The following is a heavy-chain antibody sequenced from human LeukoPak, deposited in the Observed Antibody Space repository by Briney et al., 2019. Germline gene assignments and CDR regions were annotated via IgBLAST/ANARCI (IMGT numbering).Heavy chain of an antibody. J-gene: IGHJ4*02. D-gene: IGHD3-9*01. Sequence: SETLSLTCDVSGGSIRSSHQYWGWVRQPPGKGLEWLGSVYSSGSAYYNPSLRTRVSISVATSKSQFSLKLTSVTAADTAVYFCARIIRTAGYYSNPKSGAFDFWGQGTPVTVSS. CDR3: ARIIRTAGYYSNPKSGAFDF. CDR1: GGSIRSSHQY. V-gene: IGHV4-39*01. CDR2: VYSSGSA.